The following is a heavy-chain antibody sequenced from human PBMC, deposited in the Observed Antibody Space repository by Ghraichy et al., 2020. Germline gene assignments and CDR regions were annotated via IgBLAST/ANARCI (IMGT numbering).Heavy chain of an antibody. V-gene: IGHV3-43*01. J-gene: IGHJ4*02. CDR1: GFTFADFT. D-gene: IGHD3-22*01. CDR2: ITRDGGSI. Sequence: GGSLRLSCATSGFTFADFTMHWVRQPPGKGLEWVSLITRDGGSIHYTDAVQGRFTISRDNSKNSLYLQMNSLRTEDSALYFCSKAQSSGYLGLEYWGQGTLLTVSA. CDR3: SKAQSSGYLGLEY.